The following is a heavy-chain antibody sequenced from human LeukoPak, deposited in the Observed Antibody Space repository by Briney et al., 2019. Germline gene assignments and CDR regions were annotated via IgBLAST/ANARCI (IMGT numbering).Heavy chain of an antibody. CDR1: GYSFTSYW. V-gene: IGHV5-51*01. D-gene: IGHD3-10*01. J-gene: IGHJ6*03. CDR3: ARRVGGRFGELYHYYMDV. Sequence: GESLKISCKGSGYSFTSYWIGWVRQMPGKGLEWMGIIYPGDSDTRYSPSFQGQVTISADKSISTAYLQWSSLKASDTAMYYCARRVGGRFGELYHYYMDVWGKGTTVTISS. CDR2: IYPGDSDT.